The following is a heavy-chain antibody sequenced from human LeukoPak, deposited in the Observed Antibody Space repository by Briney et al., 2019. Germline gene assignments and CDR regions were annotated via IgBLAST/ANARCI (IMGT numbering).Heavy chain of an antibody. CDR3: ARRARQWLGHFDY. J-gene: IGHJ4*02. CDR1: GYSFTSYW. D-gene: IGHD6-19*01. V-gene: IGHV5-51*01. CDR2: IYPGDSDT. Sequence: GESLKISCKGSGYSFTSYWIGWVRQMPGKGLEWMGIIYPGDSDTRYSPSFQGQVTISADKSISTAYLQWSSLKASDTAIYYCARRARQWLGHFDYWGQGTLVTVSS.